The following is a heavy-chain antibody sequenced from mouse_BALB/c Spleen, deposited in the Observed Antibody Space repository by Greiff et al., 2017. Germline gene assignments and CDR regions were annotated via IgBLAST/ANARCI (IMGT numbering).Heavy chain of an antibody. J-gene: IGHJ4*01. V-gene: IGHV3-6*02. CDR1: GYSITSGYY. CDR3: ARDTTTVVDGYAMDY. D-gene: IGHD1-1*01. CDR2: ISYDGSN. Sequence: EVQLQESGPGLVKPSQSLSLTCSVTGYSITSGYYWNWIRQFPGNKLEWMGYISYDGSNNYNPSLKNRISITRDTSKNQFFLKLNSVTTEDTATYYCARDTTTVVDGYAMDYWGQGTSVTVSS.